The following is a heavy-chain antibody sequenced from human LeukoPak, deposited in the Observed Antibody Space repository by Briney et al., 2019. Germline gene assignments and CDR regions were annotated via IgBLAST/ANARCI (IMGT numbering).Heavy chain of an antibody. CDR3: AREAGYDSSGYYDY. V-gene: IGHV4-61*02. CDR1: GGSISSGSYY. J-gene: IGHJ4*02. Sequence: SETLSLTCTVSGGSISSGSYYWSWIRQPAGKGLEWIGRIYTSGSTNYNPSLKSRVTISVDTSKNQFSLKLSSVTVADTAVYYCAREAGYDSSGYYDYWGQGTLVTVSS. D-gene: IGHD3-22*01. CDR2: IYTSGST.